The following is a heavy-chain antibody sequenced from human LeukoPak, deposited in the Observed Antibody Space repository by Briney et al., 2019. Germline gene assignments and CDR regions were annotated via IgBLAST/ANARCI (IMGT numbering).Heavy chain of an antibody. CDR3: ANSWLAVAGPEY. V-gene: IGHV3-48*03. Sequence: GGSLRLSCAASGFTFSDYEMNWVRQAPGKGLEWVSYISISGTTIYYADSVKGRFTISRDNAKNSLYLRMNSLRAEDTAVYYCANSWLAVAGPEYWGQGTLVTVSS. D-gene: IGHD6-19*01. J-gene: IGHJ4*02. CDR2: ISISGTTI. CDR1: GFTFSDYE.